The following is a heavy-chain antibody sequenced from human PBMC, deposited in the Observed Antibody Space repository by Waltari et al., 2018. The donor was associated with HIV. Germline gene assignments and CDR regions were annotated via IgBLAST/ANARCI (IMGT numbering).Heavy chain of an antibody. CDR1: GGSITNLEAY. J-gene: IGHJ4*02. CDR3: GRVCRKDGNTLDS. D-gene: IGHD2-2*01. V-gene: IGHV4-30-4*08. Sequence: QVLLQESGPGLVKPSQSLSLHCTVSGGSITNLEAYWTWISQSPGRGLEIIGDVYYSVSTSYNPSFKGRTDISLEAPRMTFSLNTTSMSAADSAMYYCGRVCRKDGNTLDSWGRGVPVIVSS. CDR2: VYYSVST.